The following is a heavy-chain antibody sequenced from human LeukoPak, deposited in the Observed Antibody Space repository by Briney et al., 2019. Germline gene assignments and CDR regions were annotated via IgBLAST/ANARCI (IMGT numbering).Heavy chain of an antibody. J-gene: IGHJ4*02. D-gene: IGHD5/OR15-5a*01. Sequence: SETLSLTCTVSGGSISSSSYYWGWIRQPPGKGLEWIGSIYHSGSTYYNPSLKSRVTISVDTSTNQFSLKLSSVTAADTAVYYCARRFDFVYDYVYYFDSWGQGTLVTVSS. V-gene: IGHV4-39*07. CDR1: GGSISSSSYY. CDR2: IYHSGST. CDR3: ARRFDFVYDYVYYFDS.